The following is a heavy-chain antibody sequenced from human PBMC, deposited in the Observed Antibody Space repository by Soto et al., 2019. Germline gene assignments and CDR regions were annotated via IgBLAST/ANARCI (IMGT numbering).Heavy chain of an antibody. CDR1: GFTFSSYS. Sequence: EVQLVESGGGLVQPGGSLRLSCAASGFTFSSYSMNWVRQAPGKGLEWVSYISSSSSTIYYADSVKGRLTISRDNAKNSLYLQMTSLRAEDTAVYYCARDVTIFGVVGEWFDPWGQGTLVTVSS. D-gene: IGHD3-3*01. CDR3: ARDVTIFGVVGEWFDP. CDR2: ISSSSSTI. J-gene: IGHJ5*02. V-gene: IGHV3-48*01.